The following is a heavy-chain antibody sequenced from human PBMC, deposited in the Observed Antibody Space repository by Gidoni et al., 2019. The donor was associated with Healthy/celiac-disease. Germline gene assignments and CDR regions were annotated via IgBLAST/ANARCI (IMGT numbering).Heavy chain of an antibody. CDR2: IYYRGST. V-gene: IGHV4-39*01. CDR3: ARRDTAMVTD. D-gene: IGHD5-18*01. Sequence: QLQLQESGPGLVKPSETLSLTCTVSGGSISSSSYYWGWTRQPPGKGLEWIGSIYYRGSTYYNPSLKSRVTISVDTSKNQFSLKLSSVTAADTAVYYCARRDTAMVTDWGQGTLVTVSS. J-gene: IGHJ4*02. CDR1: GGSISSSSYY.